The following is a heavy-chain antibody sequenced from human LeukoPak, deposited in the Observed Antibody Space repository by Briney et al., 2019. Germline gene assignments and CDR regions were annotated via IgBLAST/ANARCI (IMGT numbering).Heavy chain of an antibody. Sequence: ASVKVSCKASGYTFTNYDINWVRQAPGQGLEWLGWINPNSGGTNYAQRFQGRVTVTRDTSISTAYMELSGLTSDDTAVYYCARVRLGDTRGLDYWGQGTLVTVSS. V-gene: IGHV1-2*02. CDR3: ARVRLGDTRGLDY. CDR1: GYTFTNYD. J-gene: IGHJ4*02. D-gene: IGHD1-26*01. CDR2: INPNSGGT.